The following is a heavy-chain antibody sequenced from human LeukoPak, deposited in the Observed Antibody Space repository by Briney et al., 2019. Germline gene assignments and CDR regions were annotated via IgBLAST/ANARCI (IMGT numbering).Heavy chain of an antibody. CDR1: APSLSTNY. V-gene: IGHV4-4*07. Sequence: SQTLSPTSPVSAPSLSTNYTSCIRHPARNGLEWIGRIYSSGSANYDPSLKSRVTMSVDTSKNQFSLKLSSVTAADRAVYYCARGAGAFDIWGQGTMVTVSS. J-gene: IGHJ3*02. CDR2: IYSSGSA. CDR3: ARGAGAFDI.